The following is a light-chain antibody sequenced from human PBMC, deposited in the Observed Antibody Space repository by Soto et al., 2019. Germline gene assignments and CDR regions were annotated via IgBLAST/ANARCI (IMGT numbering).Light chain of an antibody. CDR1: RDVGSD. Sequence: QMTQSPSSLSASVGEKIIITCRASRDVGSDVSWYQQKPGKVPKLLIYAASTLQSGVPSRFSGSGSGADFTLTISGLQPEDVATYYCQKYNSAPWTFGQGTKVDIK. V-gene: IGKV1-27*01. CDR3: QKYNSAPWT. J-gene: IGKJ1*01. CDR2: AAS.